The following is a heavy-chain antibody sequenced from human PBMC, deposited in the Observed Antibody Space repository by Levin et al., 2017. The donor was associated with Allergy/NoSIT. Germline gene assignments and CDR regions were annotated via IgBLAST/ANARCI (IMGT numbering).Heavy chain of an antibody. Sequence: LSQTLSLTCAVYGGSFSGYYWSWIRQPPGKGLEWIGEINHSGSTNYNPSLKSRVTISVDTSKNQFSLKLSSVTAADTAVYYCARGLAPWSGPQRGYFDYWGQGTLVTVSS. CDR3: ARGLAPWSGPQRGYFDY. D-gene: IGHD3-3*01. CDR2: INHSGST. V-gene: IGHV4-34*01. J-gene: IGHJ4*02. CDR1: GGSFSGYY.